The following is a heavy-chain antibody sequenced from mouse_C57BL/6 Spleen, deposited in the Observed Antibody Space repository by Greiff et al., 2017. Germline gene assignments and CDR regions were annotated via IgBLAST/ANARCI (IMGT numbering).Heavy chain of an antibody. CDR3: TREEDWVYGNYGFAY. J-gene: IGHJ3*01. CDR1: GFTFSSYA. V-gene: IGHV5-9-1*02. CDR2: ISSGGDYI. D-gene: IGHD2-1*01. Sequence: EVHLVESGEGLVKPGGSLKLSCAASGFTFSSYAMSWVRQTPEKRLEWVAYISSGGDYIYYADPVKGRFTISRDNARNTLYLQMSSLKSEDTAMYYCTREEDWVYGNYGFAYWCQGTLVTVSA.